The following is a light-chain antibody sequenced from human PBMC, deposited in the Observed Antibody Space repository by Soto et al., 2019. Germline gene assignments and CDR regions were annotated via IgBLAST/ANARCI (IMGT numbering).Light chain of an antibody. CDR1: QSVSSY. V-gene: IGKV3-11*01. CDR2: DAS. J-gene: IGKJ4*01. Sequence: IGLNQSPATLSLCPGERAALSCRDSQSVSSYLAWYQQKPGQAPRLLIHDASKRAPGIPARFTGSGSGTDFTLTISSLEPEDFAVYFCQQRSVLPSTFGGGTKVEI. CDR3: QQRSVLPST.